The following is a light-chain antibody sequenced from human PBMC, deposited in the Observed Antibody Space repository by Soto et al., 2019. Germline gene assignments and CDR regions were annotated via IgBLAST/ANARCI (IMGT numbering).Light chain of an antibody. CDR2: DVT. CDR1: SSDIGGYNY. Sequence: QSALTQPAYVSGSPGQSITISCTGASSDIGGYNYVSWYQQHPGKAPKLMIYDVTKWPSGVSHRFSGSKSGNTASLTISGLQPEDEADYYCSSYTGSSTLVFGGGTKLTVL. V-gene: IGLV2-14*01. J-gene: IGLJ2*01. CDR3: SSYTGSSTLV.